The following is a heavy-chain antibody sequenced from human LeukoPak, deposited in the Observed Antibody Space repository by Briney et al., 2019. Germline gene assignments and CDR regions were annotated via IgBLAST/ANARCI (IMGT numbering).Heavy chain of an antibody. J-gene: IGHJ4*02. D-gene: IGHD3-22*01. CDR1: GYTLTSYG. CDR2: ISAYNGNT. Sequence: ASVKVSCKASGYTLTSYGISWVRQAPGQGLEWMGWISAYNGNTNYAQKLQGRVTMTTDTSTSTAYMELRSLRSDDTAVYYCARVHYYDSVFDYWGQGTLVTVSS. V-gene: IGHV1-18*01. CDR3: ARVHYYDSVFDY.